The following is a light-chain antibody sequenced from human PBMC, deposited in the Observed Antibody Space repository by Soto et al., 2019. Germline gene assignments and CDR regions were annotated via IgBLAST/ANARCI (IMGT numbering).Light chain of an antibody. V-gene: IGLV2-14*03. Sequence: QSALTQPASVSGSPGQSITISCTGTSSDVGGYNYVSWFQQHPGKAPKLLIYDVSNRPSGVSNRFSGSKSGNTASLTISGLQAGDEADYYCSSYTSSSTWVFGGGTQLTVL. CDR1: SSDVGGYNY. CDR2: DVS. CDR3: SSYTSSSTWV. J-gene: IGLJ3*02.